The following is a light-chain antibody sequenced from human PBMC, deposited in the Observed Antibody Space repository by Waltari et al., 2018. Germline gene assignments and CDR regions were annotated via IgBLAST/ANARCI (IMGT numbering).Light chain of an antibody. V-gene: IGLV2-11*01. Sequence: QSALTQPRSVSGSPGQSVTISCTETSSALGDYDYVSWYQSHPGKAPKLIIYDVRPHPSGFPVGLAGSISGKTASLTISGLQAEDECVYYCCSYTGSNASAVFGGGTKLTVL. J-gene: IGLJ2*01. CDR2: DVR. CDR1: SSALGDYDY. CDR3: CSYTGSNASAV.